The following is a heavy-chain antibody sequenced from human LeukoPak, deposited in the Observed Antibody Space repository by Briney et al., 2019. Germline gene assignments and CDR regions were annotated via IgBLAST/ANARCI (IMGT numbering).Heavy chain of an antibody. CDR2: ISGSGGST. J-gene: IGHJ4*02. V-gene: IGHV3-23*01. D-gene: IGHD6-13*01. Sequence: GGSLRLSCATSGFTFNSYAMSWVRQAPGEGLEWVSIISGSGGSTYYADSVKGRFTISRDNSKNTLYLQMNSLRAEDTAVYYCATRPAWGNIAAAGTDYWGQGTLVTVSS. CDR3: ATRPAWGNIAAAGTDY. CDR1: GFTFNSYA.